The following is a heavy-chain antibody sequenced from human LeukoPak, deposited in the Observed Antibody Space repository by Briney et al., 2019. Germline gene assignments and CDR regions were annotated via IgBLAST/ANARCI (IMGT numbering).Heavy chain of an antibody. J-gene: IGHJ4*02. CDR3: AREWKSGLDY. D-gene: IGHD1-1*01. Sequence: GGSLRLSCAASEFTFSDYYMSWVRQAPGKGLAWVSYISSTSSTRYYADSVKGRFTISRDNAKNSLYLQMNSLRAEDTAVYYCAREWKSGLDYWGQGTLVTVSS. CDR1: EFTFSDYY. CDR2: ISSTSSTR. V-gene: IGHV3-11*04.